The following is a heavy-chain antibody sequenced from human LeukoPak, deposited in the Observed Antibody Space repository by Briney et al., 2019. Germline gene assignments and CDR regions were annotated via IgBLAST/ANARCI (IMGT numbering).Heavy chain of an antibody. Sequence: SETLSLTCTVSGDSISSSTYYWGWIRQSPGKGLEWIGRIYYSGSTYYNPSLKSRVAISADTSKNQFSLKLTSVTAADTAVYYCARLWRAAIDYGGQGTLVTVSS. CDR3: ARLWRAAIDY. CDR2: IYYSGST. D-gene: IGHD1-1*01. V-gene: IGHV4-39*01. J-gene: IGHJ4*02. CDR1: GDSISSSTYY.